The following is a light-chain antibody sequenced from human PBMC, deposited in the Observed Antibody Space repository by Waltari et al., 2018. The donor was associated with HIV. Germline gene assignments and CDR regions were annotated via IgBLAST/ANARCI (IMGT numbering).Light chain of an antibody. Sequence: QSALTQPPSASGSPGQSVTISCTGTSSDVGGYNYVSWYQQHPGKAPNLMIYEVSKRPSGVPVRFSGSKSGNTASLTVSGLQAEDAAEYYCSSYAGSNNQGVVFGGGTKLTVL. CDR2: EVS. V-gene: IGLV2-8*01. J-gene: IGLJ2*01. CDR1: SSDVGGYNY. CDR3: SSYAGSNNQGVV.